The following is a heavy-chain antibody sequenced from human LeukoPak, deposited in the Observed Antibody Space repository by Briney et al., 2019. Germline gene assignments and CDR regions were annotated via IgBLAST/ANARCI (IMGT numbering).Heavy chain of an antibody. CDR3: AKAGGYYDSSGYSA. CDR2: ISGSGGST. Sequence: QSGGSLRLSCAASGFTFSSYAMSWVRQAPGKGLEWVSAISGSGGSTYYADSVKGRFTISRDNSKNTLYLQMNSLRAEDTAVYYCAKAGGYYDSSGYSAWGQGTLVTVSS. CDR1: GFTFSSYA. V-gene: IGHV3-23*01. J-gene: IGHJ5*02. D-gene: IGHD3-22*01.